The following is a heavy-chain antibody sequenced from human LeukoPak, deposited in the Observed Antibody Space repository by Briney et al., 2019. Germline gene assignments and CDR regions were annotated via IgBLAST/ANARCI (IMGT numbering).Heavy chain of an antibody. CDR1: GFTFSDYS. Sequence: GALRLSCAASGFTFSDYSMNWVRQAPGKGLEWVSYISSSGRSSSTIYYRDSVEGRFTISRDNAKNSLYLEMNSLRAEDTAVYYCASFPWDLRPTWGQGTLVSVAS. J-gene: IGHJ4*02. CDR3: ASFPWDLRPT. V-gene: IGHV3-48*04. CDR2: ISSSGRSSSTI. D-gene: IGHD1-26*01.